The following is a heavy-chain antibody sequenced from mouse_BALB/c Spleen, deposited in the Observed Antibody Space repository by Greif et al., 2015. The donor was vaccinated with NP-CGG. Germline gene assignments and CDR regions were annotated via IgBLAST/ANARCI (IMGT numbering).Heavy chain of an antibody. J-gene: IGHJ4*01. CDR2: INSNGGST. V-gene: IGHV5-6-3*01. D-gene: IGHD2-4*01. CDR1: GFTFSSYG. Sequence: EVKLVESGGGLVQPGGSLKLSCAASGFTFSSYGMSWVRQTPDKRLELVATINSNGGSTYYPDSVKGRFTISRDNAKNTLYLQTSSLKSEDTAMYYCARLTMIKRGYAMDYWGQGTSVTVSS. CDR3: ARLTMIKRGYAMDY.